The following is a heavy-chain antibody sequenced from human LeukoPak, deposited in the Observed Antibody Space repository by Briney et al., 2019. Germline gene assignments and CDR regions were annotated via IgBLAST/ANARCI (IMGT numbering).Heavy chain of an antibody. V-gene: IGHV3-53*01. Sequence: ETLSLTCTVSGGSVSSGSYYWSWVRQAPGKGLEWVSVIYSGGSTYYADSVKGRFTISRDNSKNTLYLQMNSLRAEDTAVYYCARSDYNFDYWGQGTLVTVSS. CDR2: IYSGGST. J-gene: IGHJ4*02. CDR1: GGSVSSGSYY. D-gene: IGHD3-16*01. CDR3: ARSDYNFDY.